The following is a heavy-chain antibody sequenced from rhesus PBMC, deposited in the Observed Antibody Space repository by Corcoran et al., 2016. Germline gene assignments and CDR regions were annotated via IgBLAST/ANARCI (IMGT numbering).Heavy chain of an antibody. D-gene: IGHD3-9*01. V-gene: IGHV3S42*01. CDR3: ANGLVDS. CDR1: GYSLTLHC. CDR2: FSSCQGTS. Sequence: EVELVESGGGLAKPGGALRRSWAAYGYSLTLHCLNWARQIPEKGLGCISCFSSCQGTSYDSDSVKGRFTISSDNSKIMFSLQMNSLCSCDTSVYYCANGLVDSWGHGVVVTFSS. J-gene: IGHJ6*01.